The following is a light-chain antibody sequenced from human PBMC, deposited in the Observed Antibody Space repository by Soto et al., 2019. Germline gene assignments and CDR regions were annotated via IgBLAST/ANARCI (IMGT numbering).Light chain of an antibody. J-gene: IGLJ3*02. CDR2: AVT. CDR3: SSYTSTGTRV. Sequence: QSALTQPASVSGSPGQSITISCTGTSSDVGGYNYVSWYQQYPGKAPKLMIFAVTNRPSGVSNRFSGSKSDNTASLTISGVQAEDEADYFCSSYTSTGTRVFGGGTKVTVL. CDR1: SSDVGGYNY. V-gene: IGLV2-14*01.